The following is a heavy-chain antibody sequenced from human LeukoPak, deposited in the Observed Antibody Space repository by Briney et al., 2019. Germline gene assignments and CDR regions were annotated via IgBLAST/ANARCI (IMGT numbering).Heavy chain of an antibody. J-gene: IGHJ4*02. Sequence: GGSLRLSCAASGFTFSSYSMNWVRQAPGKGLEWVSSISGSSSYIYYADLVKGRFTISRDNAKNSLYLQMNSLRAEDTGVYYCARAPITVFGVVDNDYWGQGTLVTVSS. D-gene: IGHD3-3*01. CDR2: ISGSSSYI. V-gene: IGHV3-21*01. CDR3: ARAPITVFGVVDNDY. CDR1: GFTFSSYS.